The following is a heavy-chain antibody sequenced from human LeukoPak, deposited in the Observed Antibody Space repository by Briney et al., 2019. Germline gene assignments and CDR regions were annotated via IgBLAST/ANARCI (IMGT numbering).Heavy chain of an antibody. D-gene: IGHD1-26*01. J-gene: IGHJ5*02. Sequence: AGSLKLSCAASGFTFSGSAVHWVRQSSGKGLEWVGHIDKKDNLYATAYAESVKGRFTISRDDSKDTAFLHMDSLKTEDTALYYCTRDRGTYSWFDPWGQGTLVTVSS. V-gene: IGHV3-73*01. CDR2: IDKKDNLYAT. CDR1: GFTFSGSA. CDR3: TRDRGTYSWFDP.